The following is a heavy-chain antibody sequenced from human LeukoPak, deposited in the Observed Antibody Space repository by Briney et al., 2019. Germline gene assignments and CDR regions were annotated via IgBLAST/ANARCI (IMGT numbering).Heavy chain of an antibody. CDR3: AKDSGGTYFYYYYYMDV. CDR2: ISAGGATI. CDR1: GFTFSTYA. J-gene: IGHJ6*03. V-gene: IGHV3-23*01. Sequence: GGSVRLSCAASGFTFSTYAMSWVRQAPGKGLEWVSAISAGGATIYYADSVKGRFTVSRDNSKNTLYLHMNSLRAEDTAVYYCAKDSGGTYFYYYYYMDVWGKGTSVTVSS. D-gene: IGHD1-26*01.